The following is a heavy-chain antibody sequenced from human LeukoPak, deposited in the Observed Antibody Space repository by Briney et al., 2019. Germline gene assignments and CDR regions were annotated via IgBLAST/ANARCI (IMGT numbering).Heavy chain of an antibody. D-gene: IGHD1-14*01. Sequence: ASVKVSCKASGYTFTGYYMHWVRQAPGQGPEWMGWISGYNGNTNYAQKLQDRVTMTTDTSTSIAYMELRSLRSDDTAVYYCARGRYNSPNGMDVWGQGTTVTVSS. CDR3: ARGRYNSPNGMDV. J-gene: IGHJ6*02. CDR1: GYTFTGYY. V-gene: IGHV1-18*04. CDR2: ISGYNGNT.